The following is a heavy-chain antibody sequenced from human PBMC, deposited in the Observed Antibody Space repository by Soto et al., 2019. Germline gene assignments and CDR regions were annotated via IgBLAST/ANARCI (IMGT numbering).Heavy chain of an antibody. V-gene: IGHV4-30-2*01. CDR1: GGSISSGGYS. J-gene: IGHJ5*02. D-gene: IGHD6-19*01. CDR2: IYHSGST. Sequence: SETLSLTCAVSGGSISSGGYSWSWIRQPPGKGLEWIGYIYHSGSTYYNPSLKSRVTISVDRSKNQFSLKLSSVTAADTAVYYCARQNSSGWYGFWFDPWGQGTLVTVSS. CDR3: ARQNSSGWYGFWFDP.